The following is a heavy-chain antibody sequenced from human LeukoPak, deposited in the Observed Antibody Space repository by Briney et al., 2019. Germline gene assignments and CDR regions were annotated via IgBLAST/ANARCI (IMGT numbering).Heavy chain of an antibody. CDR3: ARDKGGYYPQPFDY. D-gene: IGHD3-3*01. Sequence: SETLSLTCTVSGGSISSYYWSGIGQPPGKGREGVGNIYYRGSTNYNPSLKSRVTISVDTSKNQFSLKLSSVTAADTAVYYCARDKGGYYPQPFDYWGQGTLVTVSS. CDR1: GGSISSYY. CDR2: IYYRGST. V-gene: IGHV4-59*01. J-gene: IGHJ4*02.